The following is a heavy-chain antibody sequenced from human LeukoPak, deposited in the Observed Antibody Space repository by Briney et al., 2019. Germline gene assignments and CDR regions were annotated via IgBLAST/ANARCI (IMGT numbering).Heavy chain of an antibody. V-gene: IGHV4-34*01. CDR3: ARQLRGYYYGSGSYYSFDY. CDR2: INHSGST. D-gene: IGHD3-10*01. Sequence: SETLSLTCAVYGGSFSGYYWSWIRQPPGKGLEWIGEINHSGSTNYNLSLKSRVTISVDTSKNQFSLKLSSVTAADTAVYYCARQLRGYYYGSGSYYSFDYWGQGTLVTVSS. J-gene: IGHJ4*02. CDR1: GGSFSGYY.